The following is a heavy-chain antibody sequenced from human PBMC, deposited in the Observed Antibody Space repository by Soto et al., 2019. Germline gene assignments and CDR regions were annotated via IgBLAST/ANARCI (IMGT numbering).Heavy chain of an antibody. Sequence: GASVKVSCKASGGTFSSYAISWVRQAPGQGLEWMGGIIPIFGTANYAQKFQGRVTITADNSTSTAYMELSSLRSEDTAVYYCAREIDSSGYSWYCFDYWGQGTLVTVSS. CDR2: IIPIFGTA. V-gene: IGHV1-69*06. D-gene: IGHD3-22*01. J-gene: IGHJ4*02. CDR3: AREIDSSGYSWYCFDY. CDR1: GGTFSSYA.